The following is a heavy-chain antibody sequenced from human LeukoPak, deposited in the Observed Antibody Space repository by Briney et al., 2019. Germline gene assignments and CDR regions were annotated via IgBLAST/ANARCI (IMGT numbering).Heavy chain of an antibody. J-gene: IGHJ3*02. V-gene: IGHV3-23*01. CDR2: ISGSGGST. CDR1: GFTFSSYA. CDR3: ARDRDAFDI. Sequence: GGSLRLSCAASGFTFSSYAMSWVRQAPGKGLEWVSAISGSGGSTYYADSVKGRFTISRDNSKNTLYLQLNSLRVEDTAVYYCARDRDAFDIWGQGTMVTVSS.